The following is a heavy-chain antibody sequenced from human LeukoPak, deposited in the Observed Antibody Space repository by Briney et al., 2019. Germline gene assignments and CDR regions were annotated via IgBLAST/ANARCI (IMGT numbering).Heavy chain of an antibody. D-gene: IGHD4-23*01. Sequence: ASVKVSCKASEYTFTGYYMHWVRQAPGRGLEWMGWINPKNGGTKYAQKFQGRVTMTRDTSITTIYMELSSLRSDDTAMYYCARIPVGGGVYMDVWGKGTTVTASS. V-gene: IGHV1-2*02. CDR2: INPKNGGT. CDR3: ARIPVGGGVYMDV. J-gene: IGHJ6*03. CDR1: EYTFTGYY.